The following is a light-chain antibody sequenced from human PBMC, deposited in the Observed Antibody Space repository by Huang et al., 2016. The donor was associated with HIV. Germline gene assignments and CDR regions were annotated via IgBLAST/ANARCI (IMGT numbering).Light chain of an antibody. CDR1: QGISSD. CDR3: QQVNSFPFT. J-gene: IGKJ3*01. Sequence: IHLTQSPSSLPASVGDRVIITCRASQGISSDLDWFQQKPGKAPKLLIYGASTLQSGVPSRFTGSGSGANCTLSISSLQPEDFSTYYCQQVNSFPFTFGPGTKVDIK. CDR2: GAS. V-gene: IGKV1-9*01.